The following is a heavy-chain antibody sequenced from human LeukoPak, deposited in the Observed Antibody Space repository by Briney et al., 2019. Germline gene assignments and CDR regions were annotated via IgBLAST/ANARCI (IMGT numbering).Heavy chain of an antibody. D-gene: IGHD3-10*01. CDR2: IIPILGIA. CDR3: ARNLYGSGSYSHD. Sequence: SVKASCKASGGTFSSYAISWVRQAPGQGLEWMGRIIPILGIANYAQKFQGRVTITADKSTSTAYMELSSLRSEDTAVYYCARNLYGSGSYSHDWGQGTLVTVSS. J-gene: IGHJ4*02. V-gene: IGHV1-69*04. CDR1: GGTFSSYA.